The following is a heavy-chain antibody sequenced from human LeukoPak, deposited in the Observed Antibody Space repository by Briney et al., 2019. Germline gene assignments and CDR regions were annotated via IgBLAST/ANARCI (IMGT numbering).Heavy chain of an antibody. Sequence: GESLKISCKGSGYSFTSYWMHWVRQAPGKGLVWVSRINSDGSSTSYADSVKGRFTISRDNAKNTLYLQMNSLRAEDTAVYYCVCPKDYYDSSGYDYWGQGTLVTVSS. CDR1: GYSFTSYW. J-gene: IGHJ4*02. D-gene: IGHD3-22*01. CDR2: INSDGSST. V-gene: IGHV3-74*01. CDR3: VCPKDYYDSSGYDY.